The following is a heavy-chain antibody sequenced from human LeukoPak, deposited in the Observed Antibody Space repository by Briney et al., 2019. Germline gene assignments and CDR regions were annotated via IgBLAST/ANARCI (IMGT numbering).Heavy chain of an antibody. CDR3: ARDRRGEKDFDV. V-gene: IGHV3-53*04. Sequence: PGGSLRLSCAASGISVSNDYKSWVRQAPGKGLEWVSAIYADGYTRDAASVKGRFSISRHNSKNTVYLQMDNLRPEDTAVYYCARDRRGEKDFDVWGPGTMVTVSS. J-gene: IGHJ3*01. CDR2: IYADGYT. CDR1: GISVSNDY.